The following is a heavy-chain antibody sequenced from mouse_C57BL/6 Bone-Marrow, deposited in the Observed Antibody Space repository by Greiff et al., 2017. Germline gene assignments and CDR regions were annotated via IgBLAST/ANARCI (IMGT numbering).Heavy chain of an antibody. CDR2: ISYSGST. CDR3: ARWNYGSYYYAMGY. D-gene: IGHD1-1*01. CDR1: GFSITSDY. J-gene: IGHJ4*01. V-gene: IGHV3-8*01. Sequence: EVQLVESGPGLAKPSQTLSLPCSVTGFSITSDYWNWIRKFPGNKLEYMGYISYSGSTYYNPSLNSRISIPRDTSNNQYYLQLNSVTTEDTATYYCARWNYGSYYYAMGYWGQGTSVTVTA.